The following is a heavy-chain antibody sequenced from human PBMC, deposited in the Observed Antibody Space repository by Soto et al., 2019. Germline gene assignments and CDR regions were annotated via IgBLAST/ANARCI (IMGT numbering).Heavy chain of an antibody. J-gene: IGHJ4*02. CDR3: ARVRITFGGVFVSFDY. CDR2: INHSGST. D-gene: IGHD3-16*02. Sequence: QVQLQQWGAGLLKPSETLSLTCAVYGGSFSGYYWSWIRQPPGKGLEWIGEINHSGSTNYIPSLKSRVAISVDTSKNQFSPKLSSVTAADTAVYYWARVRITFGGVFVSFDYWCEGTLVTVSS. V-gene: IGHV4-34*01. CDR1: GGSFSGYY.